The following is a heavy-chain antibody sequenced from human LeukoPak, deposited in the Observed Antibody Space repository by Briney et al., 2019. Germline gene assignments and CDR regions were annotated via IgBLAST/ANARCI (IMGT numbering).Heavy chain of an antibody. V-gene: IGHV4-61*02. Sequence: PSETLSLTCTVSGGSISSGSYFWPWIRQPAGEELEWVGRIFTSGDTNYNPSLKSRLIISVDTSQNQFSLKLSSVTAADTAVYYCARESVSQDGLFDLWGQGAMVTVSS. CDR1: GGSISSGSYF. CDR2: IFTSGDT. CDR3: ARESVSQDGLFDL. J-gene: IGHJ3*01. D-gene: IGHD5-24*01.